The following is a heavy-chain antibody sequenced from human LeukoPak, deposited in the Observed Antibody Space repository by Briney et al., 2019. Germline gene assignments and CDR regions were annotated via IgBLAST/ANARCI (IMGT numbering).Heavy chain of an antibody. Sequence: SETLSLTCAVYGGSFSGYYWSWIRQPPGKGLEWIGEINHSGSTNYNPSLKSRVTISVDTSKNQFSLKLSSVTAADTAVYYCARGTPGGWYVYWGQGTLVTVSS. CDR3: ARGTPGGWYVY. D-gene: IGHD6-19*01. J-gene: IGHJ4*02. CDR2: INHSGST. CDR1: GGSFSGYY. V-gene: IGHV4-34*01.